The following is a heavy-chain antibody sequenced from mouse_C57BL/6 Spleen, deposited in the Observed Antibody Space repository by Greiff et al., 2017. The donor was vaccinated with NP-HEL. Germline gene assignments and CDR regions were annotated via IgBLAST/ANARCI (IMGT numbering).Heavy chain of an antibody. CDR2: INPNNGGT. D-gene: IGHD1-1*01. CDR1: GYTFTDYN. J-gene: IGHJ4*01. CDR3: ARWSTTEIYYYAMDD. Sequence: EVQLQQSGPELVKPGASVKIPCKASGYTFTDYNMDWVKQSHGKSLEWIGDINPNNGGTIYNQKFKGKATLTVDKSSSTAYMELRSLTSEDTAVYYCARWSTTEIYYYAMDDWGQGTSVTVSS. V-gene: IGHV1-18*01.